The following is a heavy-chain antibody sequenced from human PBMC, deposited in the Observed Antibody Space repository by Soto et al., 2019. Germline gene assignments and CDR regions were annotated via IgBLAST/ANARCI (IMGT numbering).Heavy chain of an antibody. CDR2: IIPISGTA. D-gene: IGHD2-2*01. J-gene: IGHJ6*02. CDR3: ARSQGSSTSLEIYYYYYYGVDV. Sequence: SVKVSCKASGGTFSSYAISWVRQAPGQGLEWMGGIIPISGTANYAQKFQGRVTITADESTSTAYMELSSLRSEDTAVYYCARSQGSSTSLEIYYYYYYGVDVWGQGTTVTVSS. V-gene: IGHV1-69*13. CDR1: GGTFSSYA.